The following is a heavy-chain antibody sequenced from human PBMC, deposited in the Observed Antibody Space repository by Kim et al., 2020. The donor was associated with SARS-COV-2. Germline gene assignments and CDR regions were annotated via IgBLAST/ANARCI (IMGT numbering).Heavy chain of an antibody. V-gene: IGHV1-18*01. CDR3: ARGISSFDP. Sequence: NTNYAQKRQGRVTMTTDTYTSTAYMELRSLRSDDTAVYYCARGISSFDPWGQGTLVTVSS. J-gene: IGHJ5*02. CDR2: NT.